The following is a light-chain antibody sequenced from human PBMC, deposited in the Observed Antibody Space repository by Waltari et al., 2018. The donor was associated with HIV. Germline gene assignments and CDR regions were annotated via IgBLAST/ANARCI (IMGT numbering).Light chain of an antibody. CDR3: QAWDTTTAV. Sequence: YDLTQPPSVSVSPGQTATITCSGDKLGNKYVSWYRQRPGQSPVLFIYSDAKRPSGVPVRFSGSNSGSTATLTISGTQAMDEGDYYCQAWDTTTAVFGTGTRVTVL. CDR2: SDA. J-gene: IGLJ1*01. CDR1: KLGNKY. V-gene: IGLV3-1*01.